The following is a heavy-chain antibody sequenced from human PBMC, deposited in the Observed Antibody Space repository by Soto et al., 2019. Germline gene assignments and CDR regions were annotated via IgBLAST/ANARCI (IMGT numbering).Heavy chain of an antibody. CDR2: ISGSGGST. CDR3: SKGPLLYCSGGSCPPQI. V-gene: IGHV3-23*01. J-gene: IGHJ1*01. Sequence: GGPLRHRWRVAGGTFIDYGGSWISQTQGKGLEWVSAISGSGGSTYYADSVKGRFTISRDNSKDTLYLQMNSLRAEDTAVYYCSKGPLLYCSGGSCPPQIWGQGTLVTVSS. CDR1: GGTFIDYG. D-gene: IGHD2-15*01.